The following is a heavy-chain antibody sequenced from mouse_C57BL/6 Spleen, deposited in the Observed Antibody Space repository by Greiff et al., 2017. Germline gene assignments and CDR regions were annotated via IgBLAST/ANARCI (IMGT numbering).Heavy chain of an antibody. CDR3: AREDSSGYVDYAMGD. V-gene: IGHV1-82*01. J-gene: IGHJ4*01. CDR1: GYAFSSSW. CDR2: IYPGDGDT. Sequence: QVQLQQSGPELVKPGASVKISCKASGYAFSSSWLNWVKQRPGKGLEWIGRIYPGDGDTNYNGKFKGKATLTADKSSSTAYMQLSILTSKDSAVYCGAREDSSGYVDYAMGDWGQGASVTVSS. D-gene: IGHD3-2*02.